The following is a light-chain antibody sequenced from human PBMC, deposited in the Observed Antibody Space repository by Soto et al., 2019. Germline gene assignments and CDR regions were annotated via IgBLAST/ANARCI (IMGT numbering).Light chain of an antibody. J-gene: IGKJ5*01. Sequence: VVTKTPEERSVSKECRAPLSCRPSKNVSTYLACYQQRPGKAPRLLIYDASYRATDIPPRFSGSGSGTDFTLTISSLRSEDSAGYDCQKRISWATLTTLGEGTRLEIK. V-gene: IGKV3-11*01. CDR2: DAS. CDR3: QKRISWATLTT. CDR1: KNVSTY.